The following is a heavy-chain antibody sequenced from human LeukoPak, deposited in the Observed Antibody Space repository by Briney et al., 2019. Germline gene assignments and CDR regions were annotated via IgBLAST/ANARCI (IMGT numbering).Heavy chain of an antibody. Sequence: ASVKVSCKASGYTFTSYDINWVRQAPGQGLEWMGWMNPNSGNTGYAQKFQGRVTMTRNTSISTAYMELSSLRSEDTAVYYCARQSSSWSPYDYWGQGTLVTVSS. D-gene: IGHD6-13*01. CDR3: ARQSSSWSPYDY. CDR1: GYTFTSYD. CDR2: MNPNSGNT. J-gene: IGHJ4*02. V-gene: IGHV1-8*01.